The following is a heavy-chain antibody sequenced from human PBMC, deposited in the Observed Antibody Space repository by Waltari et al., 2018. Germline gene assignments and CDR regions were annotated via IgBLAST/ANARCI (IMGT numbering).Heavy chain of an antibody. V-gene: IGHV4-39*01. CDR3: ARSGYYDSSGYYWWFDP. Sequence: QLQLQESGPGLVKPSETLSLTCTVSGGSISSSNYYWGWIRQPPGKGLAWIGSIYYSGSTCYNPSLKSRVTISVDTSKNQFYLKLNSVTAADTAVHYCARSGYYDSSGYYWWFDPWGQGTLVTVSS. CDR2: IYYSGST. J-gene: IGHJ5*02. CDR1: GGSISSSNYY. D-gene: IGHD3-22*01.